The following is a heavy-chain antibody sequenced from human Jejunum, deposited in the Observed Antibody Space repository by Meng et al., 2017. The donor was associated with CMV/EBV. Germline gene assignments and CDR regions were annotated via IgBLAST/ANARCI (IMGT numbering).Heavy chain of an antibody. CDR3: AKLGIAAAGTVDY. CDR1: GFTFSSYA. CDR2: ISGSGGST. V-gene: IGHV3-23*01. D-gene: IGHD6-13*01. J-gene: IGHJ4*02. Sequence: SGFTFSSYAMGWVRQAPGKGLEWVSAISGSGGSTYYADSVKGRFTISRDNSKNTLYLQMNSLRAEDTAVYYCAKLGIAAAGTVDYWGQGTLVTVSS.